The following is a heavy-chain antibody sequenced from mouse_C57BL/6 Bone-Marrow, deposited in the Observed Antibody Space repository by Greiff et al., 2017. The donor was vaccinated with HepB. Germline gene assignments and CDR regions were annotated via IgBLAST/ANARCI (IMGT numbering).Heavy chain of an antibody. J-gene: IGHJ3*01. CDR3: AAHYACHVGFAY. CDR2: IYPGSGST. CDR1: GYTFTSYW. D-gene: IGHD1-1*02. Sequence: VQLQQPGAELVKPGASVKMSCKASGYTFTSYWITWVKQRPGQGLEWIGDIYPGSGSTNYNEKFKSKATLTVDTSSSTAYMQLSSLTSEDSAVYYCAAHYACHVGFAYWGQGTLVTVSA. V-gene: IGHV1-55*01.